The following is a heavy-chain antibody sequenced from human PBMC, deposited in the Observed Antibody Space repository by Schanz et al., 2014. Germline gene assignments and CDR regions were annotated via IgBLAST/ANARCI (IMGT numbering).Heavy chain of an antibody. CDR1: GGTFSSYS. J-gene: IGHJ4*02. D-gene: IGHD3-22*01. Sequence: QVQLVQSGAEVKKPGSSVKVSCKASGGTFSSYSISWVRQAPGQGLEWMGRIIPILGIANYAQKFQGRVTNTADKSTSTAYMDLSSLRSEDTAMYYCARDYYDSSGYYYCDYWGQGTLVTVSS. CDR3: ARDYYDSSGYYYCDY. CDR2: IIPILGIA. V-gene: IGHV1-69*04.